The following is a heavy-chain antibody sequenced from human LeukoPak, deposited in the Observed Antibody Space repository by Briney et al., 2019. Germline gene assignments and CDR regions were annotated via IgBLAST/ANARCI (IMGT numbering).Heavy chain of an antibody. CDR3: ARDSSEADYYYYYMDV. CDR1: GFTFSSYS. V-gene: IGHV3-48*01. CDR2: ISSSSSTI. D-gene: IGHD6-19*01. J-gene: IGHJ6*03. Sequence: GGSLRLSCAASGFTFSSYSMNWVRQAPGKGLEWVSYISSSSSTIYYADSVKGRFTISRDNAKNSLYLQMNSLRAEDAAVYYCARDSSEADYYYYYMDVWGKGTTVTVSS.